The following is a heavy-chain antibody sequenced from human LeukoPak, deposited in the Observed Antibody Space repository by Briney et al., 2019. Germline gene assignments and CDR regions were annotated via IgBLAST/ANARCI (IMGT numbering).Heavy chain of an antibody. D-gene: IGHD1-26*01. Sequence: PGGSLRLSCAASGFTFSSFGMHWVSPAPGKGLEWVAVISYDRSNTYYADSVKGRFTISRDNSKSTLYLQMNSLRAEDTAVYYCVKVGATIGPGVYYSDYWGQGTLVTVSS. V-gene: IGHV3-30*18. J-gene: IGHJ4*02. CDR1: GFTFSSFG. CDR2: ISYDRSNT. CDR3: VKVGATIGPGVYYSDY.